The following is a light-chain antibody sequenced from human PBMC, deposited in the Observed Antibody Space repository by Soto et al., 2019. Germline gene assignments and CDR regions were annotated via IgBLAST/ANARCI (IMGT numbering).Light chain of an antibody. Sequence: DIQMTQSPSSLSASVGDRVTITCRASQDISNYLAWFQQKPGKAPKSLIYAASTLRTGVPSKFSGSGSGTDFTLTINSLQPEDFATYYCQQYHNYPPSFGQGTKVEIK. V-gene: IGKV1-16*02. CDR3: QQYHNYPPS. CDR2: AAS. CDR1: QDISNY. J-gene: IGKJ1*01.